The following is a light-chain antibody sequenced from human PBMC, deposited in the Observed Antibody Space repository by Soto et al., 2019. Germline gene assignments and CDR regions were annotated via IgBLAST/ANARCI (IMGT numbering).Light chain of an antibody. CDR1: QGISSY. CDR2: AAS. Sequence: DIQLTQSPSFLSASVGDRVTITCRASQGISSYLAWYQQKPGKAPKLLIYAASTLQSGVPSRFSGSGSGTEFTLTINSLQPEDFATYYCQQLNSYLLFGPGTKVDIK. V-gene: IGKV1-9*01. CDR3: QQLNSYLL. J-gene: IGKJ3*01.